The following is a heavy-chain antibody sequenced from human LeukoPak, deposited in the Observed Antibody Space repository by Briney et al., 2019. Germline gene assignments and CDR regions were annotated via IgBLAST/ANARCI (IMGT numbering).Heavy chain of an antibody. CDR1: GFSFVGEY. Sequence: ASVKVSCKACGFSFVGEYMHCVRQAPGQGLEWMGWINPNSGGTNYAQKFQGRVTVTRDTSISTAYMKLSSLRSDDTAVYYCARVSEELVIDHWGQGTLVTVS. CDR2: INPNSGGT. V-gene: IGHV1-2*02. J-gene: IGHJ4*02. CDR3: ARVSEELVIDH. D-gene: IGHD6-13*01.